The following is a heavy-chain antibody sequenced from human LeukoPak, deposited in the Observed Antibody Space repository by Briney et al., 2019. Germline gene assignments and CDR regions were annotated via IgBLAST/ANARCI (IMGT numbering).Heavy chain of an antibody. CDR3: ARDVVFRGSSGYYRFYRFDY. D-gene: IGHD3-22*01. J-gene: IGHJ4*02. Sequence: SVKVSCKASGGTFSSYAISWVRQAPGQGLEWMGGIIPIFGTANYAQKFQGRVTITADESTSTAYMELSSLRSEDTAVYYCARDVVFRGSSGYYRFYRFDYWGQGTLVTVSS. CDR1: GGTFSSYA. V-gene: IGHV1-69*13. CDR2: IIPIFGTA.